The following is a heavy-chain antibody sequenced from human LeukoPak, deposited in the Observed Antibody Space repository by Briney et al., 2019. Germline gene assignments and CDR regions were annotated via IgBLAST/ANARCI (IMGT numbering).Heavy chain of an antibody. V-gene: IGHV3-23*01. D-gene: IGHD1-14*01. Sequence: GGSLRLSCAASGFTFSSYAMSWVRQAPGKGLEWVSTISGSGGSTYYADSVKGRFTISRDSSRNTLYLQMNNLRPEDTAVYYCAKLHNLNCDYWGLGTLVTVSS. CDR2: ISGSGGST. CDR3: AKLHNLNCDY. J-gene: IGHJ4*02. CDR1: GFTFSSYA.